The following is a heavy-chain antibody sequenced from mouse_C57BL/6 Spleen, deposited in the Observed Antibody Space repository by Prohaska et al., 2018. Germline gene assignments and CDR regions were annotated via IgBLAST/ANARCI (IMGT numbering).Heavy chain of an antibody. CDR2: IYPGDGDT. Sequence: QVQLQQSGAELVKPGASVKISCNASGYAFSSYWMNWVKQRPGKGLEWIGQIYPGDGDTNYYGKFKGKATRTADKSSSTAYMQLSSLTSEDSAVYFGAKLYGSSYGAWFAYWGQGTLVTVSA. CDR1: GYAFSSYW. D-gene: IGHD1-1*01. CDR3: AKLYGSSYGAWFAY. V-gene: IGHV1-80*01. J-gene: IGHJ3*01.